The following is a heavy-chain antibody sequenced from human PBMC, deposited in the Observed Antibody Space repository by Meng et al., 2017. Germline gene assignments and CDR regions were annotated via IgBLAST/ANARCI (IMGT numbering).Heavy chain of an antibody. Sequence: GSLSLTCTVSGGSISSYYWSWIRQPPGKGLEWIGYIYYSGSTNYNPSLKSRVTISVDTSKNQFSLKLSSVTAADTAVYYCARALRYYYGSGRNYYYYGMDVWGQGTTVTVSS. CDR1: GGSISSYY. CDR3: ARALRYYYGSGRNYYYYGMDV. J-gene: IGHJ6*02. V-gene: IGHV4-59*01. CDR2: IYYSGST. D-gene: IGHD3-10*01.